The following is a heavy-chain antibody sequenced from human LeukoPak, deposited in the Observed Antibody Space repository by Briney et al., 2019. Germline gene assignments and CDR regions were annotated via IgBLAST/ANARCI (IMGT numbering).Heavy chain of an antibody. CDR3: AKGLLGTEDAFDI. CDR2: ISGSGGST. Sequence: ETLSLTCTVSGYSISSGYYWGWIRQPPGKGLEWVSAISGSGGSTYYADSVKGRFTISRDNSKNTLYLQMNSLRAEDTAAYYCAKGLLGTEDAFDIWGQGTMVTVSS. J-gene: IGHJ3*02. D-gene: IGHD1-1*01. V-gene: IGHV3-23*01. CDR1: GYSISSGYY.